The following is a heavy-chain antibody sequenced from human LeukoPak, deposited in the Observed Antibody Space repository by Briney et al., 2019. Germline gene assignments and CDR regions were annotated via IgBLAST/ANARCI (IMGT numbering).Heavy chain of an antibody. CDR1: GGSISSGSYY. D-gene: IGHD3-22*01. J-gene: IGHJ4*02. CDR3: ARAGYDSSGYYPRVPDY. CDR2: IYTTGST. V-gene: IGHV4-61*02. Sequence: SETLSLTCTVSGGSISSGSYYWSWIRQPAGKGLEWIGRIYTTGSTNYNPSLKSRLTISVDTSKNQFSLKLSSVTAADTAMYYCARAGYDSSGYYPRVPDYWGQGTLVTVSS.